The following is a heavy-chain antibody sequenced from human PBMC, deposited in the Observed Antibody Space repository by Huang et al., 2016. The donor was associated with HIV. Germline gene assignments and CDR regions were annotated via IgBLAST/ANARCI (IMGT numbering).Heavy chain of an antibody. V-gene: IGHV3-30-3*01. Sequence: QVQLVDSGGGVVQPGRSLRLSCAASGFPVNKHAMHWVRQAPGKGRECEAVISKDGSNNYQADPVKGRFTISRDSSKSTLVLTMTSLRTEETAVYYCARAKDTWDAYDIWGQGTMVMVSS. D-gene: IGHD5-18*01. CDR3: ARAKDTWDAYDI. CDR2: ISKDGSNN. CDR1: GFPVNKHA. J-gene: IGHJ3*02.